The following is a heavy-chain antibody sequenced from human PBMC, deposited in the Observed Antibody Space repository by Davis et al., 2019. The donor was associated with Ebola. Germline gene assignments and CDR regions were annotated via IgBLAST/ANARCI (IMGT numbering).Heavy chain of an antibody. D-gene: IGHD1-26*01. Sequence: MPSETLSLTCTVSGGYISGYYWSWIRQPPGKGLEWIGYIYYSESSNYNPSLKSRVTISVDRSKNQFSLKLSSVTAADTAVYYCARAGWEGDFDYWGQGTLVTVSS. J-gene: IGHJ4*02. CDR3: ARAGWEGDFDY. CDR1: GGYISGYY. V-gene: IGHV4-59*12. CDR2: IYYSESS.